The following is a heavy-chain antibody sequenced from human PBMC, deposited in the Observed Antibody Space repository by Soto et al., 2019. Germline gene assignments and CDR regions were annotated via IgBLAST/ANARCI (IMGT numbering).Heavy chain of an antibody. Sequence: ASVKVSFKASGYTFTGYYMHWLRQAPGQGLEWMGWINPNSGGTNYAQKFQGRVTMTRDTSISTAYMELSRLRSDDTAVYYCARGLYYDSSGYYGYYWGQGTLVTVSS. CDR2: INPNSGGT. D-gene: IGHD3-22*01. CDR1: GYTFTGYY. V-gene: IGHV1-2*02. CDR3: ARGLYYDSSGYYGYY. J-gene: IGHJ4*02.